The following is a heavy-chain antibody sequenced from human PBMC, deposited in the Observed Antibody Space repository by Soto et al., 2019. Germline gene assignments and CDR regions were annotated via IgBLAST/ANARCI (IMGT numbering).Heavy chain of an antibody. CDR3: ARGSPSMTYYGEYYFDY. J-gene: IGHJ4*02. D-gene: IGHD3-10*01. CDR2: ISGGGST. CDR1: GLTVSSNY. V-gene: IGHV3-53*01. Sequence: EVQLVESGGGLIQPGGSLRLSCAASGLTVSSNYMSWVRQAPGKGLEWVSLISGGGSTYYSDSVKGRFTISRDNSKNTLYLLMKSLRAEDTAVYYCARGSPSMTYYGEYYFDYWGQGSLVTVSS.